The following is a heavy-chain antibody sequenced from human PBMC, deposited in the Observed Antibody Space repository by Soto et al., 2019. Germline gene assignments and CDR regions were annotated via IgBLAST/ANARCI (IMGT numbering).Heavy chain of an antibody. J-gene: IGHJ4*01. CDR2: INPNSGGT. D-gene: IGHD4-4*01. Sequence: ASVKVSCKASGYTFTGYYMHWVRQAPGQGLEWMGWINPNSGGTNYAQKFQGWVTMTRDTSISTAYMELSRLRSDDTAVYYCARDKRSGNSGLHYWGHGTLVTVSS. V-gene: IGHV1-2*04. CDR3: ARDKRSGNSGLHY. CDR1: GYTFTGYY.